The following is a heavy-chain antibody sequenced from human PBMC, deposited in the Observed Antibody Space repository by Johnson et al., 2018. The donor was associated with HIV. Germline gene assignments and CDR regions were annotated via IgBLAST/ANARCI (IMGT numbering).Heavy chain of an antibody. D-gene: IGHD1-26*01. CDR3: ARDSQWELRPDAFDI. J-gene: IGHJ3*02. V-gene: IGHV3-30*04. CDR1: GFTFSSYA. CDR2: ISYDGSNK. Sequence: QVQLVESGGGVVQPGRSLRLSCAASGFTFSSYAMHWVRQAPGKGLEWVAVISYDGSNKYFADSVKGRFTISRDNAKNSLYLQMNRLRAEDTAVYYCARDSQWELRPDAFDIWGQGTMVTVSS.